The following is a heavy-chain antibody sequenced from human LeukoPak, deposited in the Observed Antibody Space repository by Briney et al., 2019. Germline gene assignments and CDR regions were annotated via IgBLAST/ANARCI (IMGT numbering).Heavy chain of an antibody. CDR1: GGSISSYY. Sequence: TSETLSLTCTVSGGSISSYYWSWIRQPPGKGLEWIGYIYYSGSTNYNPSLKSRVTISVDTSKNQFSLKLSSVTAADTAVYYCARDGFPYGDYGVFAFDIWGQGTMVTVSS. V-gene: IGHV4-59*01. D-gene: IGHD4-17*01. CDR3: ARDGFPYGDYGVFAFDI. J-gene: IGHJ3*02. CDR2: IYYSGST.